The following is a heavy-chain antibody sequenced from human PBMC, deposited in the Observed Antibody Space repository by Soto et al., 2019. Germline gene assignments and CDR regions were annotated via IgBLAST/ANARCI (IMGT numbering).Heavy chain of an antibody. J-gene: IGHJ4*02. CDR1: GFSLSTSGVG. CDR3: PHRPAYDISTGYYPFDY. CDR2: IYWDDGK. V-gene: IGHV2-5*02. D-gene: IGHD3-9*01. Sequence: SGPTLVNPTQTLTLTCTFSGFSLSTSGVGVAWIRQPLGKALEWLALIYWDDGKRYSPSLKTRLNITKDTSKNQVVLTLTNVDPVDTATYSCPHRPAYDISTGYYPFDYWGQGSLVTVS.